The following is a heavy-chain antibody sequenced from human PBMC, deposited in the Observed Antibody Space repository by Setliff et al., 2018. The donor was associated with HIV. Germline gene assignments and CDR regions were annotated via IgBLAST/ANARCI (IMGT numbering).Heavy chain of an antibody. Sequence: SVKVSCKAAGGTFNSYILSWVRQAPGQGLEWTGGIIPSFGTVTYAQKFQSRVTITTDESMTTVYMELSSLRSDDTAVYYCARDHGILTGYYTDHWGQGTLVTVSS. CDR1: GGTFNSYI. V-gene: IGHV1-69*05. D-gene: IGHD3-9*01. CDR3: ARDHGILTGYYTDH. CDR2: IIPSFGTV. J-gene: IGHJ4*02.